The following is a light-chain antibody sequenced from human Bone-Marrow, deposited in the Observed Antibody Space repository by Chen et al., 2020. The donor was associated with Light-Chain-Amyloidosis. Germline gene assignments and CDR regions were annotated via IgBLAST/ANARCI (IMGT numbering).Light chain of an antibody. V-gene: IGLV3-21*02. CDR1: NIGSTS. CDR2: DDS. J-gene: IGLJ3*02. CDR3: QVWERSSDRPV. Sequence: SYALTQPSSVSVAPGQTATIACGGNNIGSTSVHWYQQTPGQAPLLVVYDDSDRPSGVPERLSGSNSGSTATLTISRVEGGDEADYYCQVWERSSDRPVFGGGTKLTVL.